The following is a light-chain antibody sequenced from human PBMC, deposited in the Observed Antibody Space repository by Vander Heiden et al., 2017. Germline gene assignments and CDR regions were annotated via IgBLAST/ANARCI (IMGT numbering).Light chain of an antibody. Sequence: QSALPQPASVSGSPGQSITISCTGTSSDVGSYNLVSWYQQHPGNAPKLMIYEVSKRPSGVSNRFAGSKSGTTASTTISGLQAEDEAYYYCCSYAGSSTWVFGGGTKLTVL. CDR1: SSDVGSYNL. J-gene: IGLJ2*01. V-gene: IGLV2-23*02. CDR3: CSYAGSSTWV. CDR2: EVS.